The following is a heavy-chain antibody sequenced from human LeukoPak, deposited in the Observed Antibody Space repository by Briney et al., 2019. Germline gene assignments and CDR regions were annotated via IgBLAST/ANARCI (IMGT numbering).Heavy chain of an antibody. CDR3: ARFGPTVGDYHRGSDY. CDR1: GYTFTSYD. CDR2: MNTNSGNT. Sequence: ASVKVSCKASGYTFTSYDINWVRQATGQGLEWMGWMNTNSGNTGYAQKFQGRVTITRNTSISTAYMELSSLRSEDTAVYYCARFGPTVGDYHRGSDYWGQGTLVTVSS. J-gene: IGHJ4*02. D-gene: IGHD4-17*01. V-gene: IGHV1-8*03.